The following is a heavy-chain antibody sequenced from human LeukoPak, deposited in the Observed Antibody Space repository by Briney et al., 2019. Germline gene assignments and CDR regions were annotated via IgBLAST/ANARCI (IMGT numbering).Heavy chain of an antibody. V-gene: IGHV4-4*07. J-gene: IGHJ4*02. D-gene: IGHD6-19*01. CDR2: IYTSGST. CDR3: ARGRYSSGWYPTFDY. Sequence: SETLSLTCTVSGGSISSYYWNWIRQPAGKGLEWVGRIYTSGSTNYNPSLKSRVSMSVDTSKNQFSLKLSSVTAADTAVYYCARGRYSSGWYPTFDYWGQGTLVTVSS. CDR1: GGSISSYY.